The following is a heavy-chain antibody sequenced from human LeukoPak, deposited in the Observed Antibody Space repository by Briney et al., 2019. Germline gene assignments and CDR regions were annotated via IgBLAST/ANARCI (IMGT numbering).Heavy chain of an antibody. D-gene: IGHD2-15*01. CDR2: IWYDGSDK. CDR3: VKVLTGSDY. Sequence: PGGSLRLSCAASGFTFSNYGMHWVRQAPGKGLEWVAIIWYDGSDKYYVDSVKGRFTISRDNSKNTLYLQMSSLRAEDTAVYYCVKVLTGSDYWGQGTLVTVSS. V-gene: IGHV3-30*02. CDR1: GFTFSNYG. J-gene: IGHJ4*02.